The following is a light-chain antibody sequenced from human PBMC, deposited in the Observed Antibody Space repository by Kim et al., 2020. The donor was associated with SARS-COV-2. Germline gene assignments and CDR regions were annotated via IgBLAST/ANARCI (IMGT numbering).Light chain of an antibody. CDR3: NSRDSSVNHLRV. CDR2: GKN. Sequence: SSELTQDPAVSVALGQTVRITCQGDSLRSYYASWYQQKPGQAPVLVIYGKNNQPSGIPDRFSGSSSGNTASLTITGAQAEDEADYYCNSRDSSVNHLRVF. V-gene: IGLV3-19*01. CDR1: SLRSYY. J-gene: IGLJ1*01.